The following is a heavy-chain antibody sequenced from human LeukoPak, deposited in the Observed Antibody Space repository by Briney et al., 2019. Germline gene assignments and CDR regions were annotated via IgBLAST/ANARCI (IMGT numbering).Heavy chain of an antibody. CDR1: GFTFSSYS. D-gene: IGHD2-2*01. Sequence: SGGSLRLSCAASGFTFSSYSMNWVRQAPGEGLEWVSSISSSSSYICYADSVKGRFTISRDNAKNSLYLQMNSLRAEDTAVYYCVCIASSTSYPARGWGQGTLVTVSS. V-gene: IGHV3-21*01. J-gene: IGHJ4*02. CDR3: VCIASSTSYPARG. CDR2: ISSSSSYI.